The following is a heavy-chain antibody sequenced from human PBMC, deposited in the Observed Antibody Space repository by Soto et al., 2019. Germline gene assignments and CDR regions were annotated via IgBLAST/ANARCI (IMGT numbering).Heavy chain of an antibody. CDR1: GFTFSSYG. Sequence: GGSLRLSCAASGFTFSSYGMHWVRQAPGKGLEWVAVISYDGSNKYYADSVKGRFTISRDNSKNTLYLQMNSLRAEDTAVYYCAKEYYVWGQGTLVTVSS. J-gene: IGHJ4*02. CDR2: ISYDGSNK. CDR3: AKEYYV. D-gene: IGHD1-26*01. V-gene: IGHV3-30*18.